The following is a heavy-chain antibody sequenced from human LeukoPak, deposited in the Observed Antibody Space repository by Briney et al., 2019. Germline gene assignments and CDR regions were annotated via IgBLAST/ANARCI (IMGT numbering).Heavy chain of an antibody. V-gene: IGHV4-34*01. J-gene: IGHJ4*02. D-gene: IGHD1-26*01. CDR2: IYYSGST. CDR1: GGSFSGYY. CDR3: ARTPGGLNYFDY. Sequence: KPSETLSLTCAVYGGSFSGYYWSWIRQPPGKGLEWIGSIYYSGSTYYNPSLKSRVTISVDTSKNQFSLKLSSVTAADTAVYYCARTPGGLNYFDYWGQGTLVTVSS.